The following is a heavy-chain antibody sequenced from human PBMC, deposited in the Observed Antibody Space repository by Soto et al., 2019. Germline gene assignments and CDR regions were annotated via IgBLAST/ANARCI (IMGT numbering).Heavy chain of an antibody. CDR1: GYTFTGYY. D-gene: IGHD2-21*02. V-gene: IGHV1-2*04. CDR2: INPNSGGT. CDR3: ARDLSVVTAIPDAFDI. Sequence: ASVKVSCKASGYTFTGYYMHWVRQAPGQGLEWMGWINPNSGGTNYAQKFQGWVTMTRDTSISTAYMELSRLGSDDTAVYYCARDLSVVTAIPDAFDIWGQGTMVTVSS. J-gene: IGHJ3*02.